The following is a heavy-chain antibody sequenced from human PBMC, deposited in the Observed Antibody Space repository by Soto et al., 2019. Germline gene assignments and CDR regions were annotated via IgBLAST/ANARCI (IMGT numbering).Heavy chain of an antibody. V-gene: IGHV3-9*01. Sequence: LRLSCAASGFTFDDYAMHWVRQAPGKGLEWVSGTSWNSGSIGYADSVKGRFTISRGNAKNSLYLKMNSLRAEDTALYYCAKDDYYDSSGYYKYCGQGTLVTVSS. CDR2: TSWNSGSI. CDR3: AKDDYYDSSGYYKY. CDR1: GFTFDDYA. D-gene: IGHD3-22*01. J-gene: IGHJ4*02.